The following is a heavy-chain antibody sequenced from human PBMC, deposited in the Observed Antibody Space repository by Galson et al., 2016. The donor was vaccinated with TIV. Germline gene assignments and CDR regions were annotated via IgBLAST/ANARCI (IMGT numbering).Heavy chain of an antibody. J-gene: IGHJ4*02. V-gene: IGHV3-30*04. D-gene: IGHD5-12*01. CDR3: AKETSSGFSGYGYVDY. CDR2: ISYDGTNK. CDR1: GFTFSSYA. Sequence: SLRLSCAASGFTFSSYAMNWVRQAPGKGLEWVAVISYDGTNKYYADSVKGRFNISRDNSKNTLFLQMNSLRAEDTAVYYCAKETSSGFSGYGYVDYWAREAWSPSPQ.